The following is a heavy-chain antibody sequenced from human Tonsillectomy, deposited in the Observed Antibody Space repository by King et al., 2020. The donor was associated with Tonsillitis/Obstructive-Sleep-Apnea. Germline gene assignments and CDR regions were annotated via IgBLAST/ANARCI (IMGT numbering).Heavy chain of an antibody. CDR2: SRPNNGDT. J-gene: IGHJ1*01. Sequence: VQLVESGAEVKKPGASVKVSCKASGYTFTSYDITWVRQAPGQGLEWMGWSRPNNGDTNYAQKLQGRVTMTSDTSTNTAYMELRSLRSDDTAVYYCARDYYDSSGYCHGYFQHWGQGTLVTVSS. CDR3: ARDYYDSSGYCHGYFQH. V-gene: IGHV1-18*01. CDR1: GYTFTSYD. D-gene: IGHD3-22*01.